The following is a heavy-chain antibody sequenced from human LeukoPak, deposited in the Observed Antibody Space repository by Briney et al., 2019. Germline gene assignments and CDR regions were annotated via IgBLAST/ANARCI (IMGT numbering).Heavy chain of an antibody. J-gene: IGHJ4*02. CDR3: AREGHYVDFDY. Sequence: GGSLRLSCGASGFTFDDYGMSWVRQAPGKGLEWVSGINWNGGSTGYADSVKGRFTISRDNAKNSLYLQMNSLRAEDTAVYYCAREGHYVDFDYWGQGTLVTVSS. D-gene: IGHD3-10*02. V-gene: IGHV3-20*04. CDR2: INWNGGST. CDR1: GFTFDDYG.